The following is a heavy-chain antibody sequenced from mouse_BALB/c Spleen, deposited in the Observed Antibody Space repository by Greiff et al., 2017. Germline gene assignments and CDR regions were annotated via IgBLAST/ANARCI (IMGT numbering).Heavy chain of an antibody. CDR1: GFTFSNYW. D-gene: IGHD2-4*01. Sequence: EVKLMESGGGLVQPGGSMKLSCVASGFTFSNYWMNWVRQSPEKGLEWVAEIRLKSNNYATHYAESVKGRFTISRDDSKSSVYLQMNNLRAEDTGIYYCTTPMITTAAWFAYWGQGTLVTVSA. CDR3: TTPMITTAAWFAY. V-gene: IGHV6-6*02. J-gene: IGHJ3*01. CDR2: IRLKSNNYAT.